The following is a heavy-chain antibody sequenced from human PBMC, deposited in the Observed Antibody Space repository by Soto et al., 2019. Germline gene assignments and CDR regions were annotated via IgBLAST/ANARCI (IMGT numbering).Heavy chain of an antibody. V-gene: IGHV3-66*01. Sequence: GGSLRLSCAASGFTVSSNYMSWVRQAPGKGLEWVSVIYSGGSTYYADSVKGRFTISRDNSKNTLYLQMNSLRAEDTAVYCCARDNSHDAFDIWGQGTMVTVSS. CDR2: IYSGGST. J-gene: IGHJ3*02. CDR1: GFTVSSNY. CDR3: ARDNSHDAFDI.